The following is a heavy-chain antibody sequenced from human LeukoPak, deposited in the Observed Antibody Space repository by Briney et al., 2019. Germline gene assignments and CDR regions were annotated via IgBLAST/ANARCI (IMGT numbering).Heavy chain of an antibody. CDR3: ARSPWRNWSGCYPYPFDY. CDR1: GYTFTSYG. Sequence: ASVKVSCKASGYTFTSYGISWVRQAPGQGLEWIGWISAYNGNTNYAQKLQGRVTMTTDTSTSTAYMELRSLRSDDTAVYYCARSPWRNWSGCYPYPFDYWGQGTLVTVSS. V-gene: IGHV1-18*01. J-gene: IGHJ4*02. D-gene: IGHD3-3*01. CDR2: ISAYNGNT.